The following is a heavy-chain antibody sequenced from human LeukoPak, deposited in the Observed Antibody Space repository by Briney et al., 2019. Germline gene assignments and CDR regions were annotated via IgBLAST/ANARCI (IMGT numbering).Heavy chain of an antibody. V-gene: IGHV3-53*01. CDR3: ARVQSGYSYGHFDY. CDR2: IYSGGST. Sequence: RGSLRLSCAASGFTVSSNYMSWVRQAPGKGLEWVSVIYSGGSTYYADSVKGRFTISRDNSKNTLYLQMNSLRAEDTAVYYCARVQSGYSYGHFDYWGQGTLVTVSS. J-gene: IGHJ4*02. D-gene: IGHD5-18*01. CDR1: GFTVSSNY.